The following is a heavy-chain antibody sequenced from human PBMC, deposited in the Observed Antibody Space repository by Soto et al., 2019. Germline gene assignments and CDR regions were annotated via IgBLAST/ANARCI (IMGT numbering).Heavy chain of an antibody. CDR2: INAGNGNT. D-gene: IGHD1-26*01. CDR1: GYTFTSYA. CDR3: ARGYSGSYYAFDI. J-gene: IGHJ3*02. V-gene: IGHV1-3*01. Sequence: ASVKVSCKASGYTFTSYAMHWVRQAPGQRLEWMGWINAGNGNTKYSQKFQGRVTITRDTSASTAYMELSSLRSEDTAVYYCARGYSGSYYAFDIWGQGTMVTVSS.